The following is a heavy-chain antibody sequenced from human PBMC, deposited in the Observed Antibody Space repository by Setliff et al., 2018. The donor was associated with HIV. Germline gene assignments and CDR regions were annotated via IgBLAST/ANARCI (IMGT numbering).Heavy chain of an antibody. CDR1: GGSISRGSYS. J-gene: IGHJ4*02. Sequence: SETLSLTCTVSGGSISRGSYSWGWIRQPPGKGLEWIGSISYTGITNYNPSLKGRVTISVDTSQNQFSLKLTSVTAADTAVYYCARSPGIGVAGEFEYWGQGTLVTVSS. D-gene: IGHD6-19*01. V-gene: IGHV4-39*01. CDR2: ISYTGIT. CDR3: ARSPGIGVAGEFEY.